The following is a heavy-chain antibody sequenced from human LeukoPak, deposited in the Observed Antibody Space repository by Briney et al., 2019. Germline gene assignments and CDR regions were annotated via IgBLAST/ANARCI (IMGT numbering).Heavy chain of an antibody. CDR3: AKDQLVVVIAPGDY. J-gene: IGHJ4*02. CDR2: ISGSSGST. D-gene: IGHD2-21*01. Sequence: AGGSLRLSCAAPGFTFSSTYMSWVRQAPGKGLEWVSGISGSSGSTYSADSVKGGFTISRDNSKNTLYLQMNSLRAEDTAVYYCAKDQLVVVIAPGDYWGQGTLVTVSS. V-gene: IGHV3-23*01. CDR1: GFTFSSTY.